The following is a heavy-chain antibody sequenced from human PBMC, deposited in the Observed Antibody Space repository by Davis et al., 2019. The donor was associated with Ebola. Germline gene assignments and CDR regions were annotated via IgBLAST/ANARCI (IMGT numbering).Heavy chain of an antibody. J-gene: IGHJ6*02. CDR3: ARDQRFYYDILTGSFGMDV. D-gene: IGHD3-9*01. Sequence: ASVKVSCKASGYTFTSYDINWVRQATGQGLEWMGWMNPNSGNTGYAQKFQGRVTMTRNTSISTAYMELSSLRSEDTAVYYCARDQRFYYDILTGSFGMDVWGQGTTVTVSS. V-gene: IGHV1-8*01. CDR2: MNPNSGNT. CDR1: GYTFTSYD.